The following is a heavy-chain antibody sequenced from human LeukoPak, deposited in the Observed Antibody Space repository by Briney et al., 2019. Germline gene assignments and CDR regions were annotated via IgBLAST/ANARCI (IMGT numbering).Heavy chain of an antibody. CDR2: IKEDGRDK. CDR1: GFTFSKSW. D-gene: IGHD1-1*01. CDR3: ARGGWLQLEDFDY. V-gene: IGHV3-7*03. Sequence: GGSLRLSCVASGFTFSKSWMTWVRQAPGKGLERVANIKEDGRDKNYVDSVKGRFTISRDNAKNSMYLEMNSLRAEDTAVYYCARGGWLQLEDFDYWGQGTLVTVSS. J-gene: IGHJ4*02.